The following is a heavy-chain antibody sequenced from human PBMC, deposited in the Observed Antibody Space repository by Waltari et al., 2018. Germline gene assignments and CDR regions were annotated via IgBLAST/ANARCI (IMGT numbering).Heavy chain of an antibody. D-gene: IGHD3-9*01. CDR3: ARSNILTGFDFDY. CDR2: IYHSGST. J-gene: IGHJ4*02. V-gene: IGHV4-38-2*01. CDR1: GYSISSGYY. Sequence: QVQLQESGPGLVKPSETLSLTCAVSGYSISSGYYWGWIRQPPGKGLEWIGSIYHSGSTYYNPSLKMRVTISVDTSKNQFSLKLSSVTAADTAVYYCARSNILTGFDFDYWGQGTLVTVSS.